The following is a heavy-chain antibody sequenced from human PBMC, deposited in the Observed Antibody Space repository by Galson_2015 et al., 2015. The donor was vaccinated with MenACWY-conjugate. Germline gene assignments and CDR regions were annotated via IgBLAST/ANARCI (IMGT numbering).Heavy chain of an antibody. Sequence: SLRLSCAGSGFIFTDYDMHWVRQAPGKGLEYVSAISTYGGSTYYADSVKGRFTISRDNSKNMLFLQMGSLRVEDTAVYYCARKDGATYGYNDYWGQGTQVLVSS. V-gene: IGHV3-64*02. D-gene: IGHD4-17*01. CDR1: GFIFTDYD. CDR2: ISTYGGST. CDR3: ARKDGATYGYNDY. J-gene: IGHJ4*02.